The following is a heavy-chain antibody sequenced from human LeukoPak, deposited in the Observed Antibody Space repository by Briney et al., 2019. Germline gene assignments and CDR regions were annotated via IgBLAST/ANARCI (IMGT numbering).Heavy chain of an antibody. V-gene: IGHV4-31*03. CDR1: GDSFSSGGYY. Sequence: PSQTLSLTCSVSGDSFSSGGYYWSWIRQHPGKGLEWIGYIYNSGSTYYNPSLRSRVYISVDTSKNQFSLMLSSVTAADTAVYYCARGRYYDFWSGYPNYYYYMDVWGKGTAVTVSS. J-gene: IGHJ6*03. CDR2: IYNSGST. D-gene: IGHD3-3*01. CDR3: ARGRYYDFWSGYPNYYYYMDV.